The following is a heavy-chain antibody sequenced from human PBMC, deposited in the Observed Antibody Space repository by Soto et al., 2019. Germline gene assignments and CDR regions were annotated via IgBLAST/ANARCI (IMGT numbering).Heavy chain of an antibody. CDR2: IDWDDDK. CDR1: GFSLSTSGMR. V-gene: IGHV2-70*04. CDR3: ARTPYYYDSSGYYYDY. J-gene: IGHJ4*02. D-gene: IGHD3-22*01. Sequence: SGPTLVNPTQTLTLTCAFSGFSLSTSGMRVSWIRQPPGKALEWLARIDWDDDKFYSTSLKTRLTISKDTSKNQVVLTMTNMDPVDTATYYCARTPYYYDSSGYYYDYWGQGTLVTVSS.